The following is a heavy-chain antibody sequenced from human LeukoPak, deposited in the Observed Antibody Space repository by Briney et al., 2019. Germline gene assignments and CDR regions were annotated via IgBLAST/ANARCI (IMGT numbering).Heavy chain of an antibody. V-gene: IGHV5-51*01. CDR3: ARKDYDSSGYHDY. CDR2: TYLGDSDT. D-gene: IGHD3-22*01. CDR1: GYSLRNYW. J-gene: IGHJ4*02. Sequence: GESLKISCQASGYSLRNYWIAWVRQLPGKGLEWMGITYLGDSDTRYSPSFQGQVTISADKSIGTAYVHWTSLKASDTAMYYCARKDYDSSGYHDYWGQGTLVTVSS.